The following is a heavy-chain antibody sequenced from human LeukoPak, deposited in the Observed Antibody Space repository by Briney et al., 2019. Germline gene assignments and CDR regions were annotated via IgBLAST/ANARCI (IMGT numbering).Heavy chain of an antibody. J-gene: IGHJ4*02. CDR1: GFTFSDYY. D-gene: IGHD3-22*01. V-gene: IGHV3-11*01. CDR3: AVHPYYYDSSGYYYY. CDR2: ISSSGSTI. Sequence: GGSLRLSCAASGFTFSDYYMSWIRQAPGKGLEWVSYISSSGSTIYYADSVKGRFTISRDNAKNSLYLQMNSLRAEDTAVYYCAVHPYYYDSSGYYYYWGQGTLVTVSS.